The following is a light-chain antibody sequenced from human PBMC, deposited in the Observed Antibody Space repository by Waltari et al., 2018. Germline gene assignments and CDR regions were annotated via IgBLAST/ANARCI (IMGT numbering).Light chain of an antibody. CDR1: QSLYYNGYNF. CDR3: MQARQSPII. Sequence: DIVMIQSPLSLPVTPGEPASISCRSSQSLYYNGYNFLEWYLQKPGPSPQLLIYVGSNRASGVPDRFSGSGSGTDFTLKISRVEAEDAGVYYCMQARQSPIIFGQGTRLEIK. CDR2: VGS. J-gene: IGKJ5*01. V-gene: IGKV2-28*01.